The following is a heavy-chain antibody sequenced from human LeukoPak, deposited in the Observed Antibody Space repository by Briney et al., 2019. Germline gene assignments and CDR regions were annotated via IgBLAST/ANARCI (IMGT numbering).Heavy chain of an antibody. CDR1: GGSISSSTFY. D-gene: IGHD2-15*01. CDR2: MYYGGRT. V-gene: IGHV4-39*01. CDR3: ATSGWEQLLLL. Sequence: SETLSLTCSVSGGSISSSTFYWGWNRQPPGEGLEWIGTMYYGGRTNYNPSLEGRVTISVDPSKNQFSLTLRSVTAADTAVYFCATSGWEQLLLLWGQGTLVTVSS. J-gene: IGHJ4*02.